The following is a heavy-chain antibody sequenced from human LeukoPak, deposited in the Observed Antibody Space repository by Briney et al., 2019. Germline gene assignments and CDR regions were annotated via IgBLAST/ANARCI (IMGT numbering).Heavy chain of an antibody. Sequence: ASVKVSCKASGYTFTGYYMHWVRQAPGQGLEWMGWINPNSGGTNYAQKFQGRVTMTRDTSISTAYMELSRLRSDDTAVYYCARDENDFWSGYDYYMDVWGKGTTVTVSS. CDR1: GYTFTGYY. V-gene: IGHV1-2*02. J-gene: IGHJ6*03. D-gene: IGHD3-3*01. CDR3: ARDENDFWSGYDYYMDV. CDR2: INPNSGGT.